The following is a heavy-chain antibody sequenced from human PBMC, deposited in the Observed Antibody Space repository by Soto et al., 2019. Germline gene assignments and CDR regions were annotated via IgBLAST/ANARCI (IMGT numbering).Heavy chain of an antibody. CDR3: AKSQEIGTHFFDS. Sequence: PGGSLRLSCAVSGFTFDDNAMHWVRQAPEKGLEWVSSIGTAGDTYYAVSVKGRFTISRDNAKNSLSLQMNSLRAGDMAVYFCAKSQEIGTHFFDSWGQGTQVTVSS. J-gene: IGHJ4*02. D-gene: IGHD6-13*01. CDR2: IGTAGDT. V-gene: IGHV3-13*01. CDR1: GFTFDDNA.